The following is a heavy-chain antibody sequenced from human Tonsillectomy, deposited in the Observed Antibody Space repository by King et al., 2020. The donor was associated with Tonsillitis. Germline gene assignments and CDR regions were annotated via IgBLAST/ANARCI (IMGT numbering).Heavy chain of an antibody. Sequence: VQLVESGGDLVQPGGSLRLSCAASGFTFTNFAMSWVRQAPGRGLQWVSSISASGGTTYYADSVKGRFTISRDTSKNTLYLQMSSLRVEDMAVYYCAKKEGSNWYGFGFDFWGRGTLVTVSS. CDR2: ISASGGTT. D-gene: IGHD6-13*01. CDR3: AKKEGSNWYGFGFDF. J-gene: IGHJ4*02. CDR1: GFTFTNFA. V-gene: IGHV3-23*04.